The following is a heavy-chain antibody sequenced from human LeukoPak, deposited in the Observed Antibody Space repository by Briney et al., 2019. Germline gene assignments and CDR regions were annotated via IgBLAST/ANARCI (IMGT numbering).Heavy chain of an antibody. J-gene: IGHJ4*02. V-gene: IGHV1-2*02. D-gene: IGHD6-19*01. CDR1: GYTFTGKY. Sequence: ASVKVSCKASGYTFTGKYIHWVRQAPGQGLEWMGWINPNNGGTNYAQKFQGSVSMTRDTSITTAYMELSRLGSDDTAMYYCARGYSGGCFDSWGQGTLVTVSS. CDR2: INPNNGGT. CDR3: ARGYSGGCFDS.